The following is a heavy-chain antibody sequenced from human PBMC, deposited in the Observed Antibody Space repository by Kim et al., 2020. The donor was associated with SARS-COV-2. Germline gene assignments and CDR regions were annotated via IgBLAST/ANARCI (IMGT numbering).Heavy chain of an antibody. V-gene: IGHV1-69*04. Sequence: SVKVSCKASGGTFSSYAISWVRQAPGQGLEWMGRIIPILGIANYAQKFQGRVTITADKSTSTAYMELSSLRSEDTAVYYCARAVDGILTGRPYYYYYGMDVWGQGTTVTVSS. D-gene: IGHD3-9*01. CDR1: GGTFSSYA. CDR2: IIPILGIA. CDR3: ARAVDGILTGRPYYYYYGMDV. J-gene: IGHJ6*02.